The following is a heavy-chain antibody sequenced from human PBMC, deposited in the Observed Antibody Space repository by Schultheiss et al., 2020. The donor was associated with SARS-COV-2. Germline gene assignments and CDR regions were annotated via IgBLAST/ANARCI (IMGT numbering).Heavy chain of an antibody. V-gene: IGHV1-2*06. CDR2: INPNSGGT. D-gene: IGHD2-2*01. CDR1: GYTFTGYY. CDR3: AREEGYCSSTSCQGAFDI. J-gene: IGHJ3*02. Sequence: ASVKVSCKASGYTFTGYYMHWVRQAPGQGLEWMGRINPNSGGTNYAQKFQGRVTMTRDTSISTAYMELSRLRSDDTAVYYCAREEGYCSSTSCQGAFDIWGQGTTVTVSS.